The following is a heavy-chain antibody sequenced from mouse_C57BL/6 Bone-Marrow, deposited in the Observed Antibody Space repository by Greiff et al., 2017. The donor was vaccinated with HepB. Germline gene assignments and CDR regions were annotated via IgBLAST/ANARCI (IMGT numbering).Heavy chain of an antibody. CDR2: INPSTGGT. CDR3: ARPPVGRYYFDY. D-gene: IGHD4-1*01. J-gene: IGHJ2*01. Sequence: EVQGVESGPELVKPGASVKISCKASGYSFTGYYMNWVKQSPEKSLEWIGEINPSTGGTTYNQKFKAKATLTVDKSSSTAYMQLKSLTSEDSAVYYCARPPVGRYYFDYWGQGTTLTVSS. V-gene: IGHV1-42*01. CDR1: GYSFTGYY.